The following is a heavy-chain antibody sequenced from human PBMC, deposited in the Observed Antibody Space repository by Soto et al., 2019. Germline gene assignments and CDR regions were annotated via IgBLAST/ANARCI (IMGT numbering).Heavy chain of an antibody. Sequence: SVKVSCKASGGTFSSYAISWVRQAPGQGLEWMGGIIPIFGTANYAQKFQGRITITADESTSTAYMELSSLRSEDTAVYYCARGGTAMDPFDFWGQGTLVTVSS. V-gene: IGHV1-69*13. J-gene: IGHJ4*02. CDR3: ARGGTAMDPFDF. CDR1: GGTFSSYA. CDR2: IIPIFGTA. D-gene: IGHD5-18*01.